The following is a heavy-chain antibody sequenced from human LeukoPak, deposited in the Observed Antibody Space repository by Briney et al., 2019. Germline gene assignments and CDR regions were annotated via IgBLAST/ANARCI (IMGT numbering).Heavy chain of an antibody. D-gene: IGHD6-25*01. CDR2: TYYTSKWNT. CDR1: GDSFSTSGVA. V-gene: IGHV6-1*01. CDR3: ARGRASAFDV. Sequence: SQTLSLTCAISGDSFSTSGVAWTWVRQSPSRGLEWLGRTYYTSKWNTDYAVSVKSRIVVNPDTSKNQFSLQLNSVTSEDTAVYYRARGRASAFDVWGQGTMVTVSS. J-gene: IGHJ3*01.